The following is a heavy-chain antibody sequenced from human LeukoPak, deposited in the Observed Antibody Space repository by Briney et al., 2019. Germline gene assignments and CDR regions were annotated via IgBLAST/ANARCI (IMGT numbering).Heavy chain of an antibody. CDR1: GGSISSGSYY. V-gene: IGHV4-61*02. Sequence: SQTLSLTYTVSGGSISSGSYYWSWIRQPAGKGLEWIGRIYTSGSTNYNPSLKSRVTISVDTSKNQFSLKLSSVTAADTAVYYCARAPLGSPAWFDPWGQGTLVTVSS. D-gene: IGHD1-26*01. J-gene: IGHJ5*02. CDR3: ARAPLGSPAWFDP. CDR2: IYTSGST.